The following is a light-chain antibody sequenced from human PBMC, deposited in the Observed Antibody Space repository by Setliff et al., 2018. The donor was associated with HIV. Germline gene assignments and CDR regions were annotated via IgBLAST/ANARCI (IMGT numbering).Light chain of an antibody. CDR1: SGHSSYA. CDR2: FNSDGSH. J-gene: IGLJ1*01. CDR3: QTWGTGIHYV. V-gene: IGLV4-69*01. Sequence: PVLTQSPSASASLGASVKLTCTLSSGHSSYAIAWHQQQPEKGPRFLMKFNSDGSHSKGDGIPDRFSGSSSGAERYLTISSLQSEDEADYYCQTWGTGIHYVFGTGTKVTV.